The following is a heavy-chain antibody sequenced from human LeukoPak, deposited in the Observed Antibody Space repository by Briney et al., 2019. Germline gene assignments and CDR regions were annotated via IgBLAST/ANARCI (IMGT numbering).Heavy chain of an antibody. J-gene: IGHJ3*02. V-gene: IGHV3-7*01. CDR1: GFTFSIYW. CDR2: IKQDGSEK. D-gene: IGHD2-15*01. CDR3: TRSDCSGGGCYSVRAFDI. Sequence: GGSLRLSCAASGFTFSIYWMSWVRQAPGKGLEWVANIKQDGSEKYYVGSVKGRFTISRDNAKNSLYLQMNSLKAEDRAVYYCTRSDCSGGGCYSVRAFDIWGQGTMVAVSS.